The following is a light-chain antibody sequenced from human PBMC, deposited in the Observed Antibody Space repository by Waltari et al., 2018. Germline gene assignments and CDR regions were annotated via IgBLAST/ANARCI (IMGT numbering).Light chain of an antibody. CDR2: DAS. CDR1: QCVSRY. J-gene: IGKJ2*01. Sequence: EIVLTQSPATLSLPPGERATLSCRASQCVSRYLAWYQQKPGQAPRLLIYDASNRATGIPARFSGSGSGTDFTLTISSLEPEDFAVYDCQQRSNWPRGYTFGQGTKLEIK. V-gene: IGKV3-11*01. CDR3: QQRSNWPRGYT.